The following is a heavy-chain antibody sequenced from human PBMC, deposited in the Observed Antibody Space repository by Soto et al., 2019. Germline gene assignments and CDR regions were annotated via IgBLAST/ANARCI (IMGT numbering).Heavy chain of an antibody. CDR1: GFTFSSYG. CDR3: ARGHISWTYFDY. J-gene: IGHJ4*02. V-gene: IGHV3-33*01. D-gene: IGHD2-21*01. Sequence: PGGSLRLSCAASGFTFSSYGMHWVRQAPGKGLEWVAVIWYDGSNKYYADSVKGRFTISRDNSKNTLYLQMNSLRAEDTAVYYCARGHISWTYFDYWGQGTLVTVSS. CDR2: IWYDGSNK.